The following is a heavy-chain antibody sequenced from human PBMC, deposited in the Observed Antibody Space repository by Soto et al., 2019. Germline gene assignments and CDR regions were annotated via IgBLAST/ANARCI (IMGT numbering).Heavy chain of an antibody. J-gene: IGHJ3*01. CDR3: VRGDPGSCSSTSCSDAFDL. V-gene: IGHV4-30-4*01. CDR2: IYYSGST. CDR1: GGYISSGDYY. Sequence: QVQLQESGPGLVKPSQTLSLTCTVSGGYISSGDYYWNWIRQPPGKGLEWIGSIYYSGSTYYSPHLQSRVHISVGTSKKQFSLKLSSVTAAPTAVCYCVRGDPGSCSSTSCSDAFDLWGRGTMVAVSS. D-gene: IGHD2-2*01.